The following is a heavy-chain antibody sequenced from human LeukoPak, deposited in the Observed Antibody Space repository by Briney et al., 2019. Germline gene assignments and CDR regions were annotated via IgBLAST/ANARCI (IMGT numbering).Heavy chain of an antibody. V-gene: IGHV4-34*01. J-gene: IGHJ4*02. D-gene: IGHD6-19*01. CDR2: ISHSGST. Sequence: PSETLSLTCAVYGGSFSGYYWSWIRQPPGKGLEWIGEISHSGSTNYNPSLKSRVTISVDTSKNQFSLKLSSVTAADTAVYYCAGWISYSSGWYAVNYWGQGTLVTVSS. CDR1: GGSFSGYY. CDR3: AGWISYSSGWYAVNY.